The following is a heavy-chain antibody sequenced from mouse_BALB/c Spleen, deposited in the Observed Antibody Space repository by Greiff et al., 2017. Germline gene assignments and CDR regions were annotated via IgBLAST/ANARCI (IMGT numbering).Heavy chain of an antibody. Sequence: VKLVESGPGLVAPSQSLSITCTVSGFSLTSYGVHWVRQPPGKGLEWLGVIWAGGSTNYNSALMSRLSISKDNSKSQVFLKMNSLQTDDTAMYYCARDGYYGSSWAYWGQGTLVTVSA. CDR3: ARDGYYGSSWAY. CDR2: IWAGGST. D-gene: IGHD1-1*01. J-gene: IGHJ3*01. CDR1: GFSLTSYG. V-gene: IGHV2-9*02.